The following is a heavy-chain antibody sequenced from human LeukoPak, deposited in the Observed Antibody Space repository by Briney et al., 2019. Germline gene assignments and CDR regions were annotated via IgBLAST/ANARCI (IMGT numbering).Heavy chain of an antibody. CDR1: GYTFTSYG. Sequence: ASVKVSCKASGYTFTSYGISWVRQAPGQGLEWMGWISAYNGNTNYAQTLQGRVTMTADTSTSTAYMELRSLRSDDTAVYYFARSPRKDCSSTSCYREEDYWGQGTLVTVSS. V-gene: IGHV1-18*01. CDR3: ARSPRKDCSSTSCYREEDY. CDR2: ISAYNGNT. J-gene: IGHJ4*02. D-gene: IGHD2-2*02.